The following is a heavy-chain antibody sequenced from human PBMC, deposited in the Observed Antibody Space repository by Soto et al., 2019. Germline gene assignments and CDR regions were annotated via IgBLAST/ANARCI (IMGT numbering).Heavy chain of an antibody. CDR3: AREPPPYDSSGYYPPGIVRN. D-gene: IGHD3-22*01. CDR1: GGTFSSYA. J-gene: IGHJ4*02. Sequence: GASVKVSCKASGGTFSSYAISWVRQAPGQGLEWMGGIIPIFGTANYAQKFQGRVTITADESTSTAYMELSSLRSEDTAVYYCAREPPPYDSSGYYPPGIVRNWGQGTLVTVSS. V-gene: IGHV1-69*13. CDR2: IIPIFGTA.